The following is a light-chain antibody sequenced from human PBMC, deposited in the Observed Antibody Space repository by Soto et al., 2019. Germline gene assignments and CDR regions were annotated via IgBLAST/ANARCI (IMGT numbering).Light chain of an antibody. CDR2: GAS. J-gene: IGKJ2*01. V-gene: IGKV1-39*01. Sequence: IQLTQSPSSLSASVGDRVTVTCQASQNINIYLNWYQQKPGKAPTLLIYGASSLQSGVPSRFSGGGSRTDFTLTISSLQAEDFATYYCQQSYRSPYTFGQGTRLEI. CDR3: QQSYRSPYT. CDR1: QNINIY.